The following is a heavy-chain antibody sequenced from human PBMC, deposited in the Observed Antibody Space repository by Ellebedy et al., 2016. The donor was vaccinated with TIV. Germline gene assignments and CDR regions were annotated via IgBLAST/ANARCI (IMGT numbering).Heavy chain of an antibody. J-gene: IGHJ4*02. CDR1: GFTFSNYN. Sequence: GESLKISCVASGFTFSNYNMSWVRQAPGKGLEWVSVIYSGGSTYYADSVKGRFTISRDNSKNTLYLQMNSLRAEDTAVYYCAREARWYYFDYWGQGTLVTVSS. D-gene: IGHD4-23*01. V-gene: IGHV3-66*01. CDR2: IYSGGST. CDR3: AREARWYYFDY.